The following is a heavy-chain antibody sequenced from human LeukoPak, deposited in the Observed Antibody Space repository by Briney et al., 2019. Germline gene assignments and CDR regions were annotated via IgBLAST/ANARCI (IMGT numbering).Heavy chain of an antibody. CDR1: GYTFNKYG. D-gene: IGHD6-19*01. Sequence: ASVKVSCKASGYTFNKYGFSWVRQAPGQGLEWMGWISAYNGDTKYAQKLQGRVTMTTDTSTSTAYMELRSLTSDDTAVYYCARDPSNTSGWYVYFDYWGQGTLVTVSP. CDR2: ISAYNGDT. CDR3: ARDPSNTSGWYVYFDY. J-gene: IGHJ4*02. V-gene: IGHV1-18*04.